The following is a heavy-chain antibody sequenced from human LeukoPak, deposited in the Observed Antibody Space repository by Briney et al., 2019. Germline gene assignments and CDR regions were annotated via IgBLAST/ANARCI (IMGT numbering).Heavy chain of an antibody. V-gene: IGHV1-2*02. CDR2: ISPYTGAT. Sequence: ASVKVSCKASGYTLTANYLHWVQQAPGQELKWMDWISPYTGATNYEQQFRGRVAMTRDTSITTAYMELRRLTSADTAVYYCARDRCSGDGCYSNRFDPWGQGTLVTVSS. CDR3: ARDRCSGDGCYSNRFDP. CDR1: GYTLTANY. J-gene: IGHJ5*02. D-gene: IGHD2-15*01.